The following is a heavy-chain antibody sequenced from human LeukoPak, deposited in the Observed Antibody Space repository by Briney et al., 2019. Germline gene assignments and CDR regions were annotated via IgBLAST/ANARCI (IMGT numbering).Heavy chain of an antibody. CDR2: FDPEDDET. CDR1: GYTLTELS. J-gene: IGHJ4*02. Sequence: ASVKVSCKVSGYTLTELSMHWVRQAPGKGLEWMGGFDPEDDETIYAQKFQGRVTMTRDTSTSTVYMELSSLRSEDTAVYYCARDRSRWLQFPDYWGQGTLVTVSS. CDR3: ARDRSRWLQFPDY. V-gene: IGHV1-24*01. D-gene: IGHD5-24*01.